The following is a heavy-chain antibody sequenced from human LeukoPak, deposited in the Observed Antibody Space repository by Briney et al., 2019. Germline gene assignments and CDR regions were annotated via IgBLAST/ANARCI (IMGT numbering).Heavy chain of an antibody. J-gene: IGHJ4*02. CDR2: ISSSSSYI. V-gene: IGHV3-21*01. CDR3: ASGGYSGYE. Sequence: GGSLRLSCAASGFTFSSYSMNWVRHAPGKGLEWGSSISSSSSYIYDADSVKGRFTISRDNAKNSLYLQMNSLRAEDTTVYYCASGGYSGYEWGQGTLVTVSS. CDR1: GFTFSSYS. D-gene: IGHD5-12*01.